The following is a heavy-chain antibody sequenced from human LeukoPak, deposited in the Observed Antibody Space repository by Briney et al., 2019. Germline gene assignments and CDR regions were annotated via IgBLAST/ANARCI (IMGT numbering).Heavy chain of an antibody. J-gene: IGHJ4*02. D-gene: IGHD2-15*01. V-gene: IGHV4-34*01. CDR1: GGSFSGYY. CDR3: ARGGYCSGGSCFFYFDY. CDR2: INHSGST. Sequence: PSETLSLTCAVYGGSFSGYYWSWIRQPPGKGLEWIGEINHSGSTNYNPSLKSRVTISVDTSKNQFSPKLGSVTAADTAVYYCARGGYCSGGSCFFYFDYWGQGTLVTVTS.